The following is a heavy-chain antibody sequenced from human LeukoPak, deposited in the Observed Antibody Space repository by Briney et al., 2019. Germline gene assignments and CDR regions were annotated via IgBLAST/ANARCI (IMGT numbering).Heavy chain of an antibody. CDR2: ISYNGNT. Sequence: PSETLSLTCTVSGGSISSDYWSWIRQPPGKGLEWIGYISYNGNTNYNPSLKSRVTISVDTSKTQFSLKLSSVTAADTAVYYCARDRLDYYYYYMDVWGKGTTVTVSS. V-gene: IGHV4-59*12. CDR3: ARDRLDYYYYYMDV. J-gene: IGHJ6*03. D-gene: IGHD3-16*01. CDR1: GGSISSDY.